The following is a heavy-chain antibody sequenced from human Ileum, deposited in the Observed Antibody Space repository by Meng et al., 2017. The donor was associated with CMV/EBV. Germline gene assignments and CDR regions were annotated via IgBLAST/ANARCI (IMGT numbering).Heavy chain of an antibody. CDR1: GSSGRYY. D-gene: IGHD2-15*01. J-gene: IGHJ4*02. Sequence: GSSGRYYWRWIRQPPGKGLEWIGYIYYRGSTNYNPSLKSRVTISVDTSKNQFSLKLSSVTAADTAVYYCARDRGYCSGGSCQAGSDYWGQGTLVTVSS. CDR3: ARDRGYCSGGSCQAGSDY. CDR2: IYYRGST. V-gene: IGHV4-61*01.